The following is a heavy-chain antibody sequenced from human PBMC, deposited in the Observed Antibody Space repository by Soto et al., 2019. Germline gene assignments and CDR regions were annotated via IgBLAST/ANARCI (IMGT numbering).Heavy chain of an antibody. V-gene: IGHV3-9*01. D-gene: IGHD3-10*01. J-gene: IGHJ6*03. CDR1: GFTFDDYA. Sequence: GGSLRLSCAASGFTFDDYAMHWVRQAPGKGLEWVSGISWNSGSIGYADSVKGRFTISRDNAKNSLYLQMNSLRAEDTALYYCAKGLFRGGPGSGQAELDYYYYMDVWGKGTTVTVSS. CDR2: ISWNSGSI. CDR3: AKGLFRGGPGSGQAELDYYYYMDV.